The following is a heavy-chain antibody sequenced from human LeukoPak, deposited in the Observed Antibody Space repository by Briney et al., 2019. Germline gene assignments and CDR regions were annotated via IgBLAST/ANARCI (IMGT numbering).Heavy chain of an antibody. CDR3: ARAYREYQLLDAVDY. CDR1: GGTFSNYA. V-gene: IGHV1-69*13. D-gene: IGHD2-2*01. CDR2: IIPIFGTA. Sequence: SVKVSCKASGGTFSNYAISWVRQAPGQGLEWMGGIIPIFGTANYAQKFQGRVTITADESTSTAYMELSSLRSEDTAVYYCARAYREYQLLDAVDYWGQGTLVTVSS. J-gene: IGHJ4*02.